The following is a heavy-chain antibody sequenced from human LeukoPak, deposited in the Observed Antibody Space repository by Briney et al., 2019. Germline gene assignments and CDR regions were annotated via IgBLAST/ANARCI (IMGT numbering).Heavy chain of an antibody. CDR3: AKVGAYGDYARHDY. J-gene: IGHJ4*02. D-gene: IGHD4-17*01. Sequence: PSETLSLTCAVSGYSISSGSYWGWIRQPPGKGLEWIGNMFHSGDTYHNPSLKSRVTISADTSKNQFSLKLTSVTAADTAVYYCAKVGAYGDYARHDYWGQGILVTVSS. V-gene: IGHV4-38-2*01. CDR2: MFHSGDT. CDR1: GYSISSGSY.